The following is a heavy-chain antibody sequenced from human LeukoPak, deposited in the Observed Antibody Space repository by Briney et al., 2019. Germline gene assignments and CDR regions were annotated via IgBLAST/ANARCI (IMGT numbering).Heavy chain of an antibody. Sequence: SETLSLTCTVSGGSISSYYWSWIRQPPGKGLEWIGYIYYSGRTYYNPSLKSRVTISVDMSKNQFSLKLSSVTAADTAVYYCARAAFYSEYYFDYWGQGTLVTVSS. V-gene: IGHV4-59*08. J-gene: IGHJ4*02. CDR1: GGSISSYY. CDR2: IYYSGRT. D-gene: IGHD3-3*02. CDR3: ARAAFYSEYYFDY.